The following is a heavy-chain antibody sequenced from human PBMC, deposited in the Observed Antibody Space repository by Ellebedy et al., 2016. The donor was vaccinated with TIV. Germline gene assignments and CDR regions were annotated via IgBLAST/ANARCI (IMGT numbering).Heavy chain of an antibody. CDR2: IWYDGTDE. CDR3: ARDSRGRWTPFDH. Sequence: PGGSLRLFCAASGFSFSSYGMHWVRQSPGKGLEWMAFIWYDGTDESYAESVEGRFSISRDNSKNTLYLHMKSLRAEDTAIYYCARDSRGRWTPFDHWGQGTVVAVSS. D-gene: IGHD4-23*01. CDR1: GFSFSSYG. J-gene: IGHJ4*02. V-gene: IGHV3-33*01.